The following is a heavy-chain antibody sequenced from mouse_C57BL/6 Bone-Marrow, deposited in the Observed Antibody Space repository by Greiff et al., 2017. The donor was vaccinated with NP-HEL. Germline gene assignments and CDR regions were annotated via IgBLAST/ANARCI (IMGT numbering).Heavy chain of an antibody. J-gene: IGHJ2*01. V-gene: IGHV6-6*01. CDR1: GFTFSDAW. CDR2: IRNKANNHAT. D-gene: IGHD2-4*01. CDR3: TRPGDYDGYYFDY. Sequence: EVKVEESGGGLVQPGGSMKLSCAASGFTFSDAWMDWVRQSPEKGLEWVAEIRNKANNHATYYAESVKGRFTISRDDSKSSVYLQMNSLRAEDTGIYYCTRPGDYDGYYFDYWGQGTTLTVSS.